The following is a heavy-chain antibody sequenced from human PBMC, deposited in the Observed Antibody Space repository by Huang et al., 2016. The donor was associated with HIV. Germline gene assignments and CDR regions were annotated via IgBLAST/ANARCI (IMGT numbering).Heavy chain of an antibody. D-gene: IGHD3-10*01. CDR3: ARGSAGVLWFGEM. CDR1: GFTFRSYP. V-gene: IGHV3-30*04. J-gene: IGHJ4*02. CDR2: ISYDGSNQ. Sequence: QERLVESGGGVVQPGRSLRLSCAASGFTFRSYPMHWVRQAPGKGREWVAVISYDGSNQHYVDSVKGRFTISRDNSKKMLYLQMNSLRMGDTAVYYCARGSAGVLWFGEMWGQGTLVTVSS.